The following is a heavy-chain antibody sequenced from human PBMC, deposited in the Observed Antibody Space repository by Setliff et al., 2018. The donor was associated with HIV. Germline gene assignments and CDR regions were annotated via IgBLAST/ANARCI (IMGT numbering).Heavy chain of an antibody. D-gene: IGHD3-10*01. V-gene: IGHV4-39*07. CDR3: ARDYYDDSYYSPGIYYLYYMDV. CDR2: INHGGST. CDR1: GGSISSGGYY. Sequence: SETLSLTCTVSGGSISSGGYYWSWIRQPPGKGLEWIGEINHGGSTNYNPSLRSRVTISIDTSKNQFSLKLRSVTAADTAVYYCARDYYDDSYYSPGIYYLYYMDVWGKGTTVTVSS. J-gene: IGHJ6*03.